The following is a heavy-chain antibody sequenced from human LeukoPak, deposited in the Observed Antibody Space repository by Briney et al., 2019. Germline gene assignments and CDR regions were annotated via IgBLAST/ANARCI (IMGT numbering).Heavy chain of an antibody. CDR2: ISSDGSTT. CDR1: GXTFSNYW. Sequence: PGGSLRLSWAASGXTFSNYWMHWVRQAPGKGQVWVSRISSDGSTTTYADSVKGRFTISRDNAKNTLYLQVDSLRGEDSAVYYCARSGASAGSTWTFDSWGQGTLVTVSS. CDR3: ARSGASAGSTWTFDS. J-gene: IGHJ4*02. D-gene: IGHD3/OR15-3a*01. V-gene: IGHV3-74*01.